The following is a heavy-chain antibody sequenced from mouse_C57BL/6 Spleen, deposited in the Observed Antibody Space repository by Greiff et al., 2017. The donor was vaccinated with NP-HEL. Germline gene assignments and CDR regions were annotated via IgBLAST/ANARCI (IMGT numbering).Heavy chain of an antibody. J-gene: IGHJ1*03. CDR2: INPSNGGT. V-gene: IGHV1-53*01. D-gene: IGHD2-4*01. CDR1: GYTFTSYW. CDR3: ARSSYYDYGRYFDV. Sequence: QVQLQQPGTELVKPGASVKLSCKASGYTFTSYWMHWVKQRPGQGLEWIGNINPSNGGTNYNEKFKSKATLTVDKSSSTAYMQLSSLTSEDSAVYYCARSSYYDYGRYFDVWGTGTTVTVSS.